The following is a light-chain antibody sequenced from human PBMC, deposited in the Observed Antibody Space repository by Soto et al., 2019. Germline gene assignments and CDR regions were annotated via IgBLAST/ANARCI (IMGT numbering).Light chain of an antibody. J-gene: IGKJ5*01. CDR2: GAS. V-gene: IGKV3D-20*02. Sequence: FLLTQSPGTLSLSPGERVTLSCRASQSVSSSYLAWYQQKPGQAPRLLIYGASNRATDIPDRFSGSGSGTDFSLSISRLEPEDSAVYYCQQRNIWPPVTFGQGTRLEI. CDR3: QQRNIWPPVT. CDR1: QSVSSSY.